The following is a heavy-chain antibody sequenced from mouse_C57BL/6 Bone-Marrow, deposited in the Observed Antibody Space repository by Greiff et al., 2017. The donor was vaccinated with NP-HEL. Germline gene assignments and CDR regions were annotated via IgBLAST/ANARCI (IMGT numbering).Heavy chain of an antibody. V-gene: IGHV3-8*01. CDR1: GYSTTSDY. Sequence: EVQLQESGPGLAKPSQTLSLTCSVTGYSTTSDYWNWIRKFPGNKLEYMGYISYSGSTYYNPSLKSRISITRDTSKNQYYLQLNSVTTEDTATYYCARSVVGGPFDDWGQGTTLTVSS. J-gene: IGHJ2*01. CDR3: ARSVVGGPFDD. CDR2: ISYSGST. D-gene: IGHD1-1*01.